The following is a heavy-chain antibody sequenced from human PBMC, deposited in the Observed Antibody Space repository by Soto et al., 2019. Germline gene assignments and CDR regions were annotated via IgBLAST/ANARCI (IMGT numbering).Heavy chain of an antibody. CDR3: ARENSYFDY. Sequence: QIKLLQSGAEVKKPGASVKVTCKASGYTFRNFGISWVRQAPGQGLEWMGWISAYNANAIYAQKFQGRLTMTADTSKSTTYMELRSLRSDDTAVYYCARENSYFDYWGQGTLVTVSS. J-gene: IGHJ4*02. V-gene: IGHV1-18*01. CDR2: ISAYNANA. CDR1: GYTFRNFG.